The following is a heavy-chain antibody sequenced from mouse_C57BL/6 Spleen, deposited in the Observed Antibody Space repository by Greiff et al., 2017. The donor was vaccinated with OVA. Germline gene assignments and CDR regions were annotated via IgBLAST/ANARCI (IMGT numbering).Heavy chain of an antibody. CDR3: TRIDGNYFYYAMDY. D-gene: IGHD2-1*01. J-gene: IGHJ4*01. CDR2: IFPGNSDT. V-gene: IGHV1-5*01. Sequence: EVQLQQSGTVLARPGASVKMSCKTSGYTFTSYWLHWVKQRPGQGLEWIGAIFPGNSDTSYNQKFKGKAKLTAVTSASTAYMELSSLTNEDSAVYYCTRIDGNYFYYAMDYWGQGTSVTVSS. CDR1: GYTFTSYW.